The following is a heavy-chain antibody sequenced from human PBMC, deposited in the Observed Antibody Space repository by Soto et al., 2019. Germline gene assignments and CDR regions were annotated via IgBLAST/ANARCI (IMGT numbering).Heavy chain of an antibody. V-gene: IGHV1-18*01. D-gene: IGHD5-12*01. Sequence: ASVKVSCKASGYTFTSYGISWVRQAPGQGLEWMGWISAYNGNTNYAQKLQGRVTMTTDTSTSTAYMELRSLRSDDTAVYYCARHIVATIGYYYYYYYMDVWGKGTTVTVSS. CDR3: ARHIVATIGYYYYYYYMDV. J-gene: IGHJ6*03. CDR2: ISAYNGNT. CDR1: GYTFTSYG.